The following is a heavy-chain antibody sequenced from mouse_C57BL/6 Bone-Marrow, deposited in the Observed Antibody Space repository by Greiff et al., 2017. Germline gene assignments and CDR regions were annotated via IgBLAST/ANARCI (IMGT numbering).Heavy chain of an antibody. J-gene: IGHJ4*01. D-gene: IGHD3-1*01. CDR3: ARRAGPGYYYAMDY. CDR2: IYPGDGDT. CDR1: GYAFSSSW. V-gene: IGHV1-82*01. Sequence: QVQLQQSGPELVKPGASVKISCKASGYAFSSSWMNWVKQRPGKGLEWIGRIYPGDGDTNYNGKFKGKATLTADKSSSTAYMQLSSLTSEDSAIYFCARRAGPGYYYAMDYWGQGTSVTVSS.